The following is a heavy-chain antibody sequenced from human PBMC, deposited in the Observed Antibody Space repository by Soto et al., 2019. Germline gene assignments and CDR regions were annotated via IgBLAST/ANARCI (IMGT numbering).Heavy chain of an antibody. D-gene: IGHD3-3*02. CDR2: IRAYNGNT. CDR1: GYTFTSYG. CDR3: TRHLADY. J-gene: IGHJ4*02. Sequence: ASVKVSCKASGYTFTSYGISWVRQAPGQGLEWMGWIRAYNGNTNYAQKLQGRFTISRDDSKNTAYLQMNSLKTEDTAVYFCTRHLADYWGQGTLVTVSS. V-gene: IGHV1-18*01.